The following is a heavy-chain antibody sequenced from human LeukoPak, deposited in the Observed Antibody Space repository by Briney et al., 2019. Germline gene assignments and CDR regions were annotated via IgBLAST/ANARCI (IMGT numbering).Heavy chain of an antibody. J-gene: IGHJ4*02. CDR3: ARAVDFWSGYYFDY. D-gene: IGHD3-3*01. CDR1: GYSFTTYY. CDR2: INPSGGSA. Sequence: ASVKVSCKASGYSFTTYYIHWVRQAPGQGLEWMGIINPSGGSATSAQTFQGRITMTSDTSTSTVYMELSSLRSEDTAMYYCARAVDFWSGYYFDYWGQGTLVTVSS. V-gene: IGHV1-46*01.